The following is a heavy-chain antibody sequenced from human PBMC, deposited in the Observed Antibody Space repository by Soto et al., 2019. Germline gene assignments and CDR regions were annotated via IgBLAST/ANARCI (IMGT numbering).Heavy chain of an antibody. J-gene: IGHJ4*02. CDR1: GFTFSTYA. CDR3: AKSNYGGNSY. Sequence: GGSLRLSCAASGFTFSTYAMSWVRQAPGKGLECVSAISGSGGSTYYADSVKGRFTISRDNSKNTLYLQMNSLRAEDTAVYYCAKSNYGGNSYWGQGTLVTVSS. D-gene: IGHD4-17*01. V-gene: IGHV3-23*01. CDR2: ISGSGGST.